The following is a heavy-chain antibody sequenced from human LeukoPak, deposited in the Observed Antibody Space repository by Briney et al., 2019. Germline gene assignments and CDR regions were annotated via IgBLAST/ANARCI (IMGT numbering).Heavy chain of an antibody. D-gene: IGHD1-26*01. CDR1: GFTVSSNY. Sequence: GGSLRLSCAASGFTVSSNYMSWVRQAPGKGLEWVSVIYSGGSTYYADSVKGRFTISRDNSKNTLYLQMNSLRAEDTAVYYGARDTWELQHHWGQGTLVTVSS. CDR3: ARDTWELQHH. CDR2: IYSGGST. V-gene: IGHV3-66*02. J-gene: IGHJ5*02.